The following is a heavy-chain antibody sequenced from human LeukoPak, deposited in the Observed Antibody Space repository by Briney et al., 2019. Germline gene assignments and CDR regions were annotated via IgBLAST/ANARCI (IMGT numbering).Heavy chain of an antibody. D-gene: IGHD1-1*01. V-gene: IGHV3-23*01. Sequence: GGSLSLSCAASGFTFSSNAMSWFRQAPGKGLEWVSVISASGDSTYYADSVKGRFTISRDNSKNTLYLQMNSLRAEDTAVYYCNDPFDYWGQGTLVTVSS. CDR2: ISASGDST. J-gene: IGHJ4*02. CDR1: GFTFSSNA. CDR3: NDPFDY.